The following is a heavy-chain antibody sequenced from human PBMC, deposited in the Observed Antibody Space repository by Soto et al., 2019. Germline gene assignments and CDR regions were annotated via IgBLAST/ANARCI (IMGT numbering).Heavy chain of an antibody. V-gene: IGHV3-21*01. CDR3: EIDYYDSSGYGGGMDV. Sequence: EVQLVESGGGLVKPGGSLRLSCAASGFTFSSYSMNWVRQAPGKGLEWVSSISSSSSYIYYADSVKRRFTISRDNAKNSLYLQMNSLRAEDTAVYYCEIDYYDSSGYGGGMDVWCQGTTVTVSS. CDR2: ISSSSSYI. J-gene: IGHJ6*02. CDR1: GFTFSSYS. D-gene: IGHD3-22*01.